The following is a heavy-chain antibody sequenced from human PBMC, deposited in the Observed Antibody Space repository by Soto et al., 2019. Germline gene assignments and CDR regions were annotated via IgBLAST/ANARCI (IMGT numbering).Heavy chain of an antibody. Sequence: EVQLVESGGGLVQPGGSLRVSCVASGFTFSSYALNWVRQAPGKGLEWGLYISVGGGSIFYADSVKGRFTISRCDATNSLYLQMTSVRDEATAVYYCVSDPRWALDFWGQGARVTVSS. V-gene: IGHV3-48*02. CDR1: GFTFSSYA. D-gene: IGHD2-15*01. CDR2: ISVGGGSI. CDR3: VSDPRWALDF. J-gene: IGHJ3*01.